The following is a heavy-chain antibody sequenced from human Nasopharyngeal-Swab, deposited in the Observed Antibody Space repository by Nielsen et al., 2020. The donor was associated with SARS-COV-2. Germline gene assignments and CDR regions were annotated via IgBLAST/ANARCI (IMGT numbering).Heavy chain of an antibody. J-gene: IGHJ6*03. CDR3: ARDYHYDSSGYYRIDYYYYMDV. V-gene: IGHV4-59*12. D-gene: IGHD3-22*01. CDR2: IYYSGST. CDR1: GGSISSYY. Sequence: ESLKISCPVSGGSISSYYWSWIRQPQGKGLEWIGYIYYSGSTNYNPSLKSRVTISVDRSKNQFSLKLSSVTAADTAVYYCARDYHYDSSGYYRIDYYYYMDVWGKGTTVTVSS.